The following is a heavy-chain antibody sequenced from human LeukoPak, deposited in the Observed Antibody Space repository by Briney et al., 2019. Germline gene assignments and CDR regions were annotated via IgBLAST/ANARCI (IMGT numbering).Heavy chain of an antibody. V-gene: IGHV3-48*01. CDR1: GITFSNYG. Sequence: PGGSLRLSCAASGITFSNYGMNWVRQAPGKGLEWVSYISMSSSTIYYADSVKGRFTISRDNAKNSLYLQMNSLRAEDTAVYYCARRPSSGWFGAVDYWGQGTLVTVSS. CDR3: ARRPSSGWFGAVDY. D-gene: IGHD6-19*01. CDR2: ISMSSSTI. J-gene: IGHJ4*02.